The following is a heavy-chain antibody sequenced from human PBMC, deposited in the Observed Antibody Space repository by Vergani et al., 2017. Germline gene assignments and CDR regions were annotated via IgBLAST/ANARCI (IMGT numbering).Heavy chain of an antibody. V-gene: IGHV4-59*08. Sequence: QVQLQESGPGLVKPSETLSLTCTVSGGSISSYYWSWIRQPPGQGLEWIGYIYYSGSTNYNPSLKSRVTISVDTSKNQFSLKLSSVTAADTAVYYCARRPDTAMAYFDYWGQGTLVTVSS. J-gene: IGHJ4*02. CDR3: ARRPDTAMAYFDY. D-gene: IGHD5-18*01. CDR1: GGSISSYY. CDR2: IYYSGST.